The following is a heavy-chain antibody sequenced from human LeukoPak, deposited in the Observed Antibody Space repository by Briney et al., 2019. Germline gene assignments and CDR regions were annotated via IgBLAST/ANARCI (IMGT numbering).Heavy chain of an antibody. CDR3: AKDRGKYGDYDY. CDR2: ISGSGGST. CDR1: GFTFSSYA. V-gene: IGHV3-23*01. Sequence: GGSLRLSCAASGFTFSSYAMSWVRQAPGKELEWVSAISGSGGSTYYADSVKGRFTISRDNSKNTLYLQMNSLRAEDTAVYYCAKDRGKYGDYDYWGQGTLVTVSS. J-gene: IGHJ4*02. D-gene: IGHD4-17*01.